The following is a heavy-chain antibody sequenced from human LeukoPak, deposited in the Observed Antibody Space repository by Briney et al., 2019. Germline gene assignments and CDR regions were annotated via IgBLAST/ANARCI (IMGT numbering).Heavy chain of an antibody. D-gene: IGHD2-2*01. Sequence: ASVKVSCKASGYTFTGYFMHWVRQAPGQGLQWMGWINPNSGGTDYAQKFQGRVTMTRDTSISIAYMELSRLRYDDTAVYYCARGGRYCSSTTCYFDYWGQGTLVTVSS. CDR1: GYTFTGYF. CDR2: INPNSGGT. CDR3: ARGGRYCSSTTCYFDY. V-gene: IGHV1-2*02. J-gene: IGHJ4*02.